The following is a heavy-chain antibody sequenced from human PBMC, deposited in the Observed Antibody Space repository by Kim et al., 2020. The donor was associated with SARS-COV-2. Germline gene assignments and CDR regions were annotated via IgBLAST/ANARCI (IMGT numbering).Heavy chain of an antibody. D-gene: IGHD3-22*01. CDR2: ISGSGGST. J-gene: IGHJ4*02. V-gene: IGHV3-23*01. Sequence: GGSLRLSCAASGFTFSSYAMSWVRQAPGKGLEWVSAISGSGGSTYYANSVKGRFTISRDNSKNTLYLQRNNLRAEDTAVYYCASSLPYYDSSGYFDYWGQGTLVTVSS. CDR3: ASSLPYYDSSGYFDY. CDR1: GFTFSSYA.